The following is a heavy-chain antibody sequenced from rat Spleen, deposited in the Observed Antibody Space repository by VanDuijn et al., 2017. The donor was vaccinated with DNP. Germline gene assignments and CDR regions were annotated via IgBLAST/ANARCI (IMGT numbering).Heavy chain of an antibody. CDR3: AKDGRAMDA. CDR2: ISPSGGGT. CDR1: GFTFSNSD. V-gene: IGHV5-25*01. D-gene: IGHD1-12*02. Sequence: EVQLVESGGGLVQPGRSMTVSCAVSGFTFSNSDMAWVRQAPTKGLEWVASISPSGGGTYYRDSVKGRFIISRDNARNTLYLQMNSLRSEDTATYFCAKDGRAMDAWGQGTSVTVSS. J-gene: IGHJ4*01.